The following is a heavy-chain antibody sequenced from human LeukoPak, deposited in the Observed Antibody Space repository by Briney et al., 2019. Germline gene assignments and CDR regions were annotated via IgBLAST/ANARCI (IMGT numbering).Heavy chain of an antibody. CDR1: GGSFSGYY. CDR2: INHSGST. CDR3: ARQRWIFGVVIYLFDY. Sequence: SETLSLTCAVYGGSFSGYYWSWIRQPPGKGLEWIGEINHSGSTNYNPSLKSRVTISVDTSKNQFSLKLSSVTAADTAVYYCARQRWIFGVVIYLFDYWGRGTLVTVSS. J-gene: IGHJ4*02. V-gene: IGHV4-34*01. D-gene: IGHD3-3*01.